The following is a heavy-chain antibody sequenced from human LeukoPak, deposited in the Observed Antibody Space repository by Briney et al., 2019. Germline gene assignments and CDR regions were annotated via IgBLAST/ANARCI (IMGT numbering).Heavy chain of an antibody. CDR3: ARGSVAATPDY. V-gene: IGHV4-39*07. J-gene: IGHJ4*02. CDR1: GGSIRSNYY. Sequence: SETLSLTCTVSGGSIRSNYYWGWIRQPPGKGLEWIGSIYYSGSTYYNPSLKSRVTISVDTSKNQFSLKLSSVTAADTAVYYCARGSVAATPDYWGQGTLVTVSS. CDR2: IYYSGST. D-gene: IGHD6-19*01.